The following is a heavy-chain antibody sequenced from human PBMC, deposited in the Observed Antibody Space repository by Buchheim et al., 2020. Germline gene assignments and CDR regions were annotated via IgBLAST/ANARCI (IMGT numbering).Heavy chain of an antibody. CDR1: GFTFSSYW. V-gene: IGHV3-7*01. D-gene: IGHD2-2*02. CDR2: IKQDGSEK. CDR3: CTAIDGFSVYYFDY. J-gene: IGHJ4*02. Sequence: EVQLVESGGGLVQPGGSLRLSCAASGFTFSSYWMSWVRQAPGKGLEWVANIKQDGSEKYYVDSLKGRFTISRDNAKNSLYLQMNSLRAEDTAVYYCCTAIDGFSVYYFDYWGQGTL.